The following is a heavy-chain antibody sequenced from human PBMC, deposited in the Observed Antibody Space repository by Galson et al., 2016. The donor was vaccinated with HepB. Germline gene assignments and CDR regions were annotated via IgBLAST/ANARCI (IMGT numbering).Heavy chain of an antibody. CDR1: GFSFSTRGVG. J-gene: IGHJ4*02. Sequence: PALVKPTQTLTLTCTCYGFSFSTRGVGVGWIRQPPGKALEWLALIYWDDDKRYSPSLKNRLTITKDTSKNQVVLTMTNMDPVDTATYFCAHRGITGVTGCDYWGPRTLVTVSA. CDR3: AHRGITGVTGCDY. CDR2: IYWDDDK. D-gene: IGHD1-20*01. V-gene: IGHV2-5*02.